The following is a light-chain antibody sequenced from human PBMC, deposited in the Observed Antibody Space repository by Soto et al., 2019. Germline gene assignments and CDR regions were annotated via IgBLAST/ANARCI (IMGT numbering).Light chain of an antibody. CDR3: SSYTSSSTLV. Sequence: QSALTQPASVSGSPGQSITISCTGTSSDVGAYNFVSWYQQHPGKTPKLMIYKVTNRPSGVSNRFSGSKSGNTASLTISGLQAEDEAYYYCSSYTSSSTLVFGGGTKLTVL. CDR1: SSDVGAYNF. J-gene: IGLJ2*01. CDR2: KVT. V-gene: IGLV2-14*01.